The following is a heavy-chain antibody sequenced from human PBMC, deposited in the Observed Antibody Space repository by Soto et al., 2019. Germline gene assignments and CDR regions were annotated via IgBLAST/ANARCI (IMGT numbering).Heavy chain of an antibody. J-gene: IGHJ6*03. CDR3: ARINRSHYTLDYYYYYMDV. D-gene: IGHD2-2*02. Sequence: SETLSLTCTVSGGSISSYYWSWIRQPPGKGLEWIGYIYYSGSTNYNPSLKSRVTISVDTSKNQFSLKLSSVTAADTAVYYCARINRSHYTLDYYYYYMDVWGKGTTVTVSS. CDR1: GGSISSYY. CDR2: IYYSGST. V-gene: IGHV4-59*01.